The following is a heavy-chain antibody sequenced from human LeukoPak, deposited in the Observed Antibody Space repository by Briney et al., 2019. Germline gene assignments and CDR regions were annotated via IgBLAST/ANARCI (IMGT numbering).Heavy chain of an antibody. CDR3: ATGAPSTMVRGVIRRAFDI. D-gene: IGHD3-10*01. Sequence: ASVKVSCKVSGYTLTELSMHWVRQAPGKGLEWMGGFDPEDGETIYAQKFQGRVTMTEDTSTDTAYMELSSLRSEDTAVYYCATGAPSTMVRGVIRRAFDIWGRGTMVTVSS. CDR1: GYTLTELS. CDR2: FDPEDGET. J-gene: IGHJ3*02. V-gene: IGHV1-24*01.